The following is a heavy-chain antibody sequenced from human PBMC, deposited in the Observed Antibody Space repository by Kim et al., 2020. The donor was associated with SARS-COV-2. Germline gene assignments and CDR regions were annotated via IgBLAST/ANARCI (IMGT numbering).Heavy chain of an antibody. J-gene: IGHJ6*02. D-gene: IGHD2-8*01. CDR3: AGGAVSYGLDV. V-gene: IGHV5-51*06. CDR1: GYNFVSYW. CDR2: IYRGDSDT. Sequence: GESLKISCKVSGYNFVSYWIAWVRQMPGKGLEWMGIIYRGDSDTRYTPSFQGQVTIAADKSINTAYLQWSSLKASDTAIYYCAGGAVSYGLDVWGQGTTVTVSS.